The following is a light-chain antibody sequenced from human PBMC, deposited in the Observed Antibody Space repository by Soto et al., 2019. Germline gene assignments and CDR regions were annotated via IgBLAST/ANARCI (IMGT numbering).Light chain of an antibody. CDR3: QQYNNWPPIT. CDR1: QSIGSN. V-gene: IGKV3-15*01. CDR2: GAS. Sequence: ETVLTQSPATFSVSPGERATLSCRASQSIGSNLAWYQQRPGQPPRLLIYGASTRATGVPARFSGSGSGTEFTLTINSLQSEDFALYYCQQYNNWPPITFGPGTKVDIK. J-gene: IGKJ3*01.